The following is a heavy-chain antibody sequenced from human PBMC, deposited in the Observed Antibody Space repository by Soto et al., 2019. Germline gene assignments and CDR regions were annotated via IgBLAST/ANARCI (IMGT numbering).Heavy chain of an antibody. CDR3: AKAATVVTLYYFDY. D-gene: IGHD4-17*01. J-gene: IGHJ4*02. V-gene: IGHV3-23*01. CDR2: ITDSGGST. Sequence: EVQLLESGGGLVQPGGSLRLSCAASGFTFNNYGMSWVRQAPGKGLEWVSAITDSGGSTYYADSVKGRFTISRDNSKNTVYLQMNSLRAEDTAVYYCAKAATVVTLYYFDYMGQGTLVTVSS. CDR1: GFTFNNYG.